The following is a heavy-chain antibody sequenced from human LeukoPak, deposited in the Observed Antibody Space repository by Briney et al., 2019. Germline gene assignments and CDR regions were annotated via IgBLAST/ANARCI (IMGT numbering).Heavy chain of an antibody. CDR3: AKDLCSGGSCYSKGGDY. Sequence: PGGSLRLSCAASGFTFSDYYMSWIRQAPGKGLEWVSYISSTVITTYYAGSVKGRFTISRDNAKNSLYLQMNSLRAEDTAVYYCAKDLCSGGSCYSKGGDYWGQGTLVTVFS. CDR2: ISSTVITT. V-gene: IGHV3-11*01. J-gene: IGHJ4*02. D-gene: IGHD2-15*01. CDR1: GFTFSDYY.